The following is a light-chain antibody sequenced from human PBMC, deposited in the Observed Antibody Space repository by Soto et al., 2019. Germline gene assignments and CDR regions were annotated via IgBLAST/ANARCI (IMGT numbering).Light chain of an antibody. CDR2: GNI. Sequence: QAVVTQPPSVSGAPGQRVTISCTGSSSNIGAGYDVNWYQQLPGTAPKLLIYGNINRPSGVPDRFSGSKSGTSASLAISGRQAEDEAAYYCQSHDSSLSGSIFGGGTKLTVL. J-gene: IGLJ2*01. CDR1: SSNIGAGYD. V-gene: IGLV1-40*01. CDR3: QSHDSSLSGSI.